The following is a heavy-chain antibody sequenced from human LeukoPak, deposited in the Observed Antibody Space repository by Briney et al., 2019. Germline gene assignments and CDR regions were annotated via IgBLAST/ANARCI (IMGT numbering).Heavy chain of an antibody. CDR3: ARIFWSGYLTPYYYYMDV. Sequence: SETLSLTCTVSGGSISSYYWSWIRQPPGKGLEWIGYIYYSGSTNYNPSLKSRVTISVDTSKDQFSLKLSSVTAADTAVYYCARIFWSGYLTPYYYYMDVWGKGTTVTVSS. V-gene: IGHV4-59*01. CDR2: IYYSGST. J-gene: IGHJ6*03. D-gene: IGHD3-3*01. CDR1: GGSISSYY.